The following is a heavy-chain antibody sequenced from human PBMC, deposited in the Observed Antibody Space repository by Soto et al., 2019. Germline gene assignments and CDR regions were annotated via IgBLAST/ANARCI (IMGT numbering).Heavy chain of an antibody. V-gene: IGHV4-59*01. D-gene: IGHD3-9*01. J-gene: IGHJ5*02. Sequence: QVQLQESGPGLVKPSETLSLTCSVSGDSLTSYYWTWVRQPPGKGLEWIGYIYYTGKTNYNPSLKSRVTIPMDLSKNQFSLELRSLTAADTAVYYCASIILTGYYGLEPWGQGTLVIVSA. CDR1: GDSLTSYY. CDR2: IYYTGKT. CDR3: ASIILTGYYGLEP.